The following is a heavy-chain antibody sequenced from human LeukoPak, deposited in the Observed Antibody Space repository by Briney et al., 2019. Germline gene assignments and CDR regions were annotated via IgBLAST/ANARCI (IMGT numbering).Heavy chain of an antibody. D-gene: IGHD6-19*01. CDR1: GFTFSSSW. V-gene: IGHV3-7*01. CDR3: ARISTAVAGGDY. CDR2: IKKDGSEK. J-gene: IGHJ4*02. Sequence: GGSLRLSCAASGFTFSSSWMSWVRQAPGKGLECVANIKKDGSEKYYVDSVKGRFTISRDNAKNSVYLQMDSLRVEDTAVYYCARISTAVAGGDYWGQGTLVTVSS.